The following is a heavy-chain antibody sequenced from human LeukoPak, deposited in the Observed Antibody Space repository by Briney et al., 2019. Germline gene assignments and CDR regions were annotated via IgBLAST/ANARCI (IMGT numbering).Heavy chain of an antibody. CDR2: ISSSGST. Sequence: PSETLSPTCTVSSGSISNYYWSWIRQSAGKGLEWIGRISSSGSTNYNPSLKSRVTMSVDTSKNRFSLNLTSVTAADTAVYYCARDLRSTVTFSYWGQGTLVTVSS. J-gene: IGHJ4*02. CDR1: SGSISNYY. V-gene: IGHV4-4*07. D-gene: IGHD4-17*01. CDR3: ARDLRSTVTFSY.